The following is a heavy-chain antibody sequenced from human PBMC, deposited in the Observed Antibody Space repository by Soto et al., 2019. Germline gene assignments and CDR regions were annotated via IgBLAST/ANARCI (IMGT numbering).Heavy chain of an antibody. CDR1: GGTFRGYY. CDR2: INHSGST. CDR3: GPRGAVADPRGY. J-gene: IGHJ4*02. D-gene: IGHD6-19*01. V-gene: IGHV4-34*08. Sequence: PSETLSLTCAVYGGTFRGYYWTWIRQPPGKGLEWIGEINHSGSTNYNPSLKSRVAISVDTSKNQFSLNLRSVTAADTAVYYCGPRGAVADPRGYWGQGTLVTVSS.